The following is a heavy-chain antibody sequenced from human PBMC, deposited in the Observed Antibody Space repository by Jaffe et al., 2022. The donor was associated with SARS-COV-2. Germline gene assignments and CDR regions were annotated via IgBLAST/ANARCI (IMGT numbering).Heavy chain of an antibody. CDR1: GDSSNSYY. Sequence: QVQLQESGPGLVKPSETLSLTCTVSGDSSNSYYWNWIRQPPGKGLEWIGCIYYSGSTNYNPSLQSRLSISGDTSRKQFSLKLNSVTAADTAVYYCASGDYASFGLQYWGQGTLVAVSS. CDR2: IYYSGST. CDR3: ASGDYASFGLQY. D-gene: IGHD2-2*01. V-gene: IGHV4-59*01. J-gene: IGHJ4*02.